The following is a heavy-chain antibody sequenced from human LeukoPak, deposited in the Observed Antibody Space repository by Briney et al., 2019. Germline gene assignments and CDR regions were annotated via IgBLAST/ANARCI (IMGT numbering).Heavy chain of an antibody. Sequence: GGSLILSCAASGFSFTNFAMSWVRQAPGKGLEWVSFISSSSNTIYYADSVKGRFTISRDNAKNSLYLQMNTLRDEDTAIYYCTRGDSADWGQGTLVTVSS. CDR3: TRGDSAD. D-gene: IGHD1-26*01. CDR2: ISSSSNTI. V-gene: IGHV3-48*02. CDR1: GFSFTNFA. J-gene: IGHJ4*02.